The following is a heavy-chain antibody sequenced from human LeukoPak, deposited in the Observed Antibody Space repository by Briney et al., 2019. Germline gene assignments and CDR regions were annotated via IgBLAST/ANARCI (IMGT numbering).Heavy chain of an antibody. CDR1: GFSFSSYA. Sequence: GGSLRLSCAASGFSFSSYAMSWVRQAPGRGLEWVSLISGDGGSADFTDSVKGRFTISRDNSKQTLYLQMNTLGAEDTAVYYCARETTYYYDSSGYSGYYFDYWGQGTLVTVSS. CDR3: ARETTYYYDSSGYSGYYFDY. V-gene: IGHV3-23*01. J-gene: IGHJ4*02. D-gene: IGHD3-22*01. CDR2: ISGDGGSA.